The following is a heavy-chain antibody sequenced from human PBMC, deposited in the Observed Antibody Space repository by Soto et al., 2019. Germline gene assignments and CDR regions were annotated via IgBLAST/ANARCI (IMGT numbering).Heavy chain of an antibody. CDR1: GFTFSSYS. J-gene: IGHJ4*02. D-gene: IGHD2-2*02. CDR2: ISSSSSYI. CDR3: ARERSSSYNFDY. Sequence: GGSLRLSCAASGFTFSSYSMNWVRQAPGKGLEWVSSISSSSSYIYYADSVKGRFTISRDNAKNSLYLQMNSLRAEDTAVYYCARERSSSYNFDYWGQETLVTVSS. V-gene: IGHV3-21*01.